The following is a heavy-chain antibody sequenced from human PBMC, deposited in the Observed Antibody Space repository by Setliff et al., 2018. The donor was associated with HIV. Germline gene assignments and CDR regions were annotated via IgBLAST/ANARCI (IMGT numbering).Heavy chain of an antibody. D-gene: IGHD2-15*01. CDR1: GDTFSNNA. Sequence: ASVKVSCKASGDTFSNNAINWVRQAPGHGLEWMGIINPSGGSTSYAQKFQGRVTMTRDTSTSTVYMELSSLRSEDTAVYYCASERIFEELGYYGMDVWGQGTTVTVSS. V-gene: IGHV1-46*01. CDR3: ASERIFEELGYYGMDV. J-gene: IGHJ6*02. CDR2: INPSGGST.